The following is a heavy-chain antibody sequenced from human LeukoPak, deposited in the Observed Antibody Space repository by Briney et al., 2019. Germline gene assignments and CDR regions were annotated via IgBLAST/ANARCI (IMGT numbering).Heavy chain of an antibody. CDR1: GYTFTSYC. J-gene: IGHJ4*02. V-gene: IGHV1-46*01. D-gene: IGHD3-22*01. CDR3: ARSNYYDSSGYLISSQYYFDY. Sequence: ASVKVSCKASGYTFTSYCMHWVRQAPGQGLEWMGIINPSGGSTSYAQKFQGRVTMTRDTSTSTVYMELSSLRSEDTAVYYCARSNYYDSSGYLISSQYYFDYWGQGTLVTVSS. CDR2: INPSGGST.